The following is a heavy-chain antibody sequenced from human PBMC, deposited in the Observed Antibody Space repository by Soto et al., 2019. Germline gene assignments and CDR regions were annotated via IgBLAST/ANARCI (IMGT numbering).Heavy chain of an antibody. V-gene: IGHV4-34*09. CDR3: ARQPYDSSSWYSFSHFDY. Sequence: SETLSLTCAVSGGSFSGYYWSRIRQPPGKGLEWIGDIYYSGSTNYNPSLKSRVTISVDTSKNQFSLKLSSVTAADTAVYYCARQPYDSSSWYSFSHFDYWGQGTLVTVSS. CDR2: IYYSGST. J-gene: IGHJ4*02. D-gene: IGHD6-13*01. CDR1: GGSFSGYY.